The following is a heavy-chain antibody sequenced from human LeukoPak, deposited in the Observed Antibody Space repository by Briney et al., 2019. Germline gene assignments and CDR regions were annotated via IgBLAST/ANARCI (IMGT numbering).Heavy chain of an antibody. V-gene: IGHV1-2*04. Sequence: ASVKVSCKASGYTFTSYGISWVRQVPGQGPEWMGWIHPISGDTNYAQKFQGWVTLTRDTSISTAYMDLSRLTSDDTAVYYCARGLINGHDFDYWGQGTLVTVSS. D-gene: IGHD1-20*01. CDR3: ARGLINGHDFDY. CDR2: IHPISGDT. J-gene: IGHJ4*02. CDR1: GYTFTSYG.